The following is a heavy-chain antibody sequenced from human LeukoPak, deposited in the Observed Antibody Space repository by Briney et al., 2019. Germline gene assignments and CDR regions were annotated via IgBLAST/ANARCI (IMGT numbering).Heavy chain of an antibody. CDR3: ARGTSGSYYVVDY. V-gene: IGHV3-33*01. Sequence: GGSLRLSCAASGFTFSSYGMHWVRQAPGKGLEWVAVIWYDGSNKYYADSVKGRFTISRDNSKNTLYLQMNSLRAEDTALYYCARGTSGSYYVVDYWGQGTLVTVSP. J-gene: IGHJ4*02. CDR2: IWYDGSNK. CDR1: GFTFSSYG. D-gene: IGHD3-22*01.